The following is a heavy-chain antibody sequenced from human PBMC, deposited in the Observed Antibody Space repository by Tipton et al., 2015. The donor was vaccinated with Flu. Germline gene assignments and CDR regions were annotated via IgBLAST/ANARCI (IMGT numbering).Heavy chain of an antibody. CDR1: GGTPSSYA. CDR3: ASPPGRGSYCVRFYY. D-gene: IGHD1-26*01. CDR2: IIPIFGTA. J-gene: IGHJ4*02. V-gene: IGHV1-69*01. Sequence: QSGPEVNKPGSSVKVSCKASGGTPSSYAISWVRQAPGQGLEWMGGIIPIFGTANYAQKFQGRVTITADEPTSTAYMELSSLRSEDTAVYYCASPPGRGSYCVRFYYWGRVTLVTVSS.